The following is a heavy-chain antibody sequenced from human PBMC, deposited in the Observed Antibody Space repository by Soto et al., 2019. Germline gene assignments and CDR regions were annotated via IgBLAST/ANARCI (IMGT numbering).Heavy chain of an antibody. V-gene: IGHV3-15*07. CDR1: GFTFSNAW. CDR3: TLGGYYDSSGYYYGDWFDP. Sequence: GGSLRLSCAASGFTFSNAWMNWVRQAPGKGLEWVGRIKSKTDGGTTDYAAPVKGRFTISRDDSKNTLYLQMNSLKTEDTAVYYCTLGGYYDSSGYYYGDWFDPWGQGTLVTVSS. D-gene: IGHD3-22*01. J-gene: IGHJ5*02. CDR2: IKSKTDGGTT.